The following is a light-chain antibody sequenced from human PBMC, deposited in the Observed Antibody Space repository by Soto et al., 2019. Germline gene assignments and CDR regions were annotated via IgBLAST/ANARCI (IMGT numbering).Light chain of an antibody. J-gene: IGKJ5*01. CDR3: QQYSNVIT. V-gene: IGKV1-5*01. CDR1: QSISNW. Sequence: DMDNNECPANLAAAVGGKGINPCRASQSISNWLAWYQQKPGTAPKVLIYHASNVETGVPSRFSGSGAETYFIFSISSLQPEHFATYFFQQYSNVITHVLGTRLEIK. CDR2: HAS.